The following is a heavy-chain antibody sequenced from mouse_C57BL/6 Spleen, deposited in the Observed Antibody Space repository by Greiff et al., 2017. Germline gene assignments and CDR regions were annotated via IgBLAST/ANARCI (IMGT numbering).Heavy chain of an antibody. D-gene: IGHD3-2*02. J-gene: IGHJ4*01. CDR2: ISSGSSTI. V-gene: IGHV5-17*01. CDR3: ARRLYAMDY. CDR1: GFTFSDYG. Sequence: EVKLMESGGGLVKPGGSLKLSCAASGFTFSDYGMHWVRQAPEKGLEWVAYISSGSSTIYYADTVKGRFTISRDNAKNTMFLQMTSLRSEDTAMYYCARRLYAMDYWGQGTSVTVSS.